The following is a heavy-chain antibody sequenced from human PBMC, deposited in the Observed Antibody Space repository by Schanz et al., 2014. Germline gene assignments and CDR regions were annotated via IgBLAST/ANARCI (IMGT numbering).Heavy chain of an antibody. CDR1: AYTFTGYY. Sequence: QVQLVQSGAEVKEPGASVKVSCKASAYTFTGYYLHWVRQAPGQGLEWMGWINTKTGNPTYAQGFTGRFVFSLDTSVSTTHLQITNLKADDTAVYYCARGYCAGTSCPIFDYWGQGTLVTVSS. V-gene: IGHV7-4-1*02. CDR2: INTKTGNP. CDR3: ARGYCAGTSCPIFDY. J-gene: IGHJ4*02. D-gene: IGHD2-2*01.